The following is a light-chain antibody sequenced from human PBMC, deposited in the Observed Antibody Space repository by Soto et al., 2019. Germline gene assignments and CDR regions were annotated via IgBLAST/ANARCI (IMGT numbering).Light chain of an antibody. CDR1: SGSIANNY. J-gene: IGLJ2*01. Sequence: NFMLTQPHSVSESPGQTVTISCTRSSGSIANNYMQWYQQRPGSAPTTVIFENNQRPSGVPDRFSGYTDGSSNSASLTISGLQTEDEAAYYCQCYESSFVVFGGGTKLTVL. V-gene: IGLV6-57*04. CDR3: QCYESSFVV. CDR2: ENN.